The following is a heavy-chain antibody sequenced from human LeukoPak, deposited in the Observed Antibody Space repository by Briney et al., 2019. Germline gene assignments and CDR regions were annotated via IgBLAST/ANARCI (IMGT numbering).Heavy chain of an antibody. Sequence: GASVKVSCKASGYTFTSYYMHWVRQAPGQGLEWMGIINPSGGSTSYAQKFQGRVTMTRDMSTSTVYMELSSLRSEDTAVYYCARDGGIAAAGAYYYYYMDVWGKGTTVTVSS. V-gene: IGHV1-46*01. CDR2: INPSGGST. D-gene: IGHD6-13*01. J-gene: IGHJ6*03. CDR1: GYTFTSYY. CDR3: ARDGGIAAAGAYYYYYMDV.